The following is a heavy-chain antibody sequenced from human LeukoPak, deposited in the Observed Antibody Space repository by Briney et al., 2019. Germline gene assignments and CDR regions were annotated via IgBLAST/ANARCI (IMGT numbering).Heavy chain of an antibody. CDR3: ATRGLSGYYYGMDV. J-gene: IGHJ6*02. CDR2: ITSAGAT. D-gene: IGHD3/OR15-3a*01. Sequence: GGSLRLSCAASGFTVTRNYMSWARLAPGKGLEWVSIITSAGATHYSTSVKGRFTISRDSSKNTVYLGMNSLRAEDTAVYYCATRGLSGYYYGMDVWAKAPRSPSP. CDR1: GFTVTRNY. V-gene: IGHV3-66*01.